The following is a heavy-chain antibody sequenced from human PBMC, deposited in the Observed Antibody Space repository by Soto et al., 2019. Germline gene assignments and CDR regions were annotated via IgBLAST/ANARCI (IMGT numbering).Heavy chain of an antibody. J-gene: IGHJ4*02. Sequence: ASVKVSCKASGYTFTSYYIHWVRQAPGQGLEWMGIINPLSGSTAYAQKFQGRVTLTRDTSTNTVSMELSSLRSEDTAAYYCARGTWDSSGWYTFPFDYWGQGTVVTVSS. CDR3: ARGTWDSSGWYTFPFDY. D-gene: IGHD6-19*01. CDR2: INPLSGST. CDR1: GYTFTSYY. V-gene: IGHV1-46*01.